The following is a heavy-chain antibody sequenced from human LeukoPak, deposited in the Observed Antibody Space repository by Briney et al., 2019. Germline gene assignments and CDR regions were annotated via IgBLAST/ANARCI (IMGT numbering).Heavy chain of an antibody. CDR1: GYSFATHW. V-gene: IGHV5-51*01. CDR3: ARTVSDVSDY. CDR2: IYPGDSDT. J-gene: IGHJ4*02. Sequence: RGESLKISCKGPGYSFATHWIGWVRQMPGKGLEWMGIIYPGDSDTRYSPSFQGQVTISADKSITTAYLQWNSLKASDTAMYYCARTVSDVSDYWGQGTLVTVSS. D-gene: IGHD3-16*01.